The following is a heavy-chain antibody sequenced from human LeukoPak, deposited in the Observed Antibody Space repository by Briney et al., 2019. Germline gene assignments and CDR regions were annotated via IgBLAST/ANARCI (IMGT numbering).Heavy chain of an antibody. J-gene: IGHJ4*02. Sequence: SGTLPLTCAVSGGSISSSNWCSWVRQPPGKGLEWIGEIYHSGSTNYNPSLKSRVTISVDKSKNQFSLKLSSVTAADTAVYYCARLTPSRGYDFWSGYSDYWGQGTLVTVSS. CDR1: GGSISSSNW. CDR3: ARLTPSRGYDFWSGYSDY. D-gene: IGHD3-3*01. V-gene: IGHV4-4*02. CDR2: IYHSGST.